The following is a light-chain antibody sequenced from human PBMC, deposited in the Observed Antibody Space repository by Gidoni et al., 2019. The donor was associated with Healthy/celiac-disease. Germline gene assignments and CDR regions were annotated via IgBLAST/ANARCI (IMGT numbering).Light chain of an antibody. CDR1: QSVRSN. V-gene: IGKV3-15*01. CDR3: QQYNNWPPMYT. Sequence: IVLTQSPATLSVSPGERATLSCRASQSVRSNLAWYQQKPGQAPRLLIYGASTRATGIPARFSGSGSETEFTLTISSLQSEDFAVYYCQQYNNWPPMYTFGQGTKLEIK. CDR2: GAS. J-gene: IGKJ2*01.